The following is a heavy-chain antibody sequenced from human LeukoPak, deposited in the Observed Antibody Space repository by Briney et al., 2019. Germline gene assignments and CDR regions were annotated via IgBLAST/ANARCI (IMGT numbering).Heavy chain of an antibody. D-gene: IGHD1-14*01. Sequence: GGSLRLSCTASGFTFGDYAMSWVRQAPGKGLEWVGFIRSKAYGGTTEYAASVKGRFTISRDDSKSIAYLQMNSLKTEDTAVYYCTRALNHDAFDIWGQGTMVTVSS. CDR3: TRALNHDAFDI. CDR2: IRSKAYGGTT. V-gene: IGHV3-49*04. J-gene: IGHJ3*02. CDR1: GFTFGDYA.